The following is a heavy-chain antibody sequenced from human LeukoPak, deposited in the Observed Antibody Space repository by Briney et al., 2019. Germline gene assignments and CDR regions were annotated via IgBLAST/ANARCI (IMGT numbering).Heavy chain of an antibody. J-gene: IGHJ5*02. Sequence: GGSLRLSCAASGFTFSRYAMHWVRQAPGKRLEHVSAISSNGGDTCYANSVKGRFIISRDNSMNTLYLQMGSLRAEDMAVYFCARDYYPGGGPVWFDPWGQGTLVTVSS. CDR2: ISSNGGDT. CDR3: ARDYYPGGGPVWFDP. D-gene: IGHD2-8*02. V-gene: IGHV3-64*01. CDR1: GFTFSRYA.